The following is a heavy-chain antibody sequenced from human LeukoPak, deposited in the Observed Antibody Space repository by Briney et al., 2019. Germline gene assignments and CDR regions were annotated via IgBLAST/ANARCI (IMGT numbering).Heavy chain of an antibody. V-gene: IGHV1-18*01. J-gene: IGHJ5*02. Sequence: ASVKVSCKASGGTFSSYAISWVRQAPGQGLEWMGWISGYNGNTNYAQKFQGRVTMTTDTSTSTVYMELRSLRSDDTAVYYCARDPGSFLSSSGWLNWFGPWGQGTLVTVSS. CDR2: ISGYNGNT. CDR1: GGTFSSYA. CDR3: ARDPGSFLSSSGWLNWFGP. D-gene: IGHD6-19*01.